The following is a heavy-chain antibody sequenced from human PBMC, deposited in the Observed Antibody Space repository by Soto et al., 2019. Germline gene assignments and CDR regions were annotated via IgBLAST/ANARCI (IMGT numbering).Heavy chain of an antibody. V-gene: IGHV4-39*01. Sequence: SETLSLTCNVSGGSISTSRSYWAWIRQPPGKGLEWLANIFYSGSTYYNPSLASRVTVSVDTSKNEFSLKLRSVTVADTAVYYCARQPTTGDTDLWFDPWGQGTLVTVSS. D-gene: IGHD2-21*01. CDR3: ARQPTTGDTDLWFDP. J-gene: IGHJ5*02. CDR2: IFYSGST. CDR1: GGSISTSRSY.